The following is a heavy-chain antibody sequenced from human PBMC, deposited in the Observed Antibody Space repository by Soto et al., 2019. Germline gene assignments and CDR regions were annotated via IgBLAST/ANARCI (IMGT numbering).Heavy chain of an antibody. CDR1: GGTFSSYA. J-gene: IGHJ4*02. CDR3: ASGYYYDSSGYYPAFDY. Sequence: SVKVSWKASGGTFSSYAISWVRQAPGQGLEWMGGIIPIFGTANYAQKFQGRVTITADESTSTAYMELSSLRSEDTAVYYCASGYYYDSSGYYPAFDYWGQGTLVTVSS. V-gene: IGHV1-69*13. D-gene: IGHD3-22*01. CDR2: IIPIFGTA.